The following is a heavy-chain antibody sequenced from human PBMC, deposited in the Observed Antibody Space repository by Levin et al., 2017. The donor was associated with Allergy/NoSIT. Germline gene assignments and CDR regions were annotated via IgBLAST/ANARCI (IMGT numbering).Heavy chain of an antibody. CDR3: AKGGATVTTWFDY. J-gene: IGHJ4*02. V-gene: IGHV3-9*01. CDR2: ISWNTGDI. CDR1: GFTFDANA. D-gene: IGHD4-17*01. Sequence: PGGSLRLSCAASGFTFDANAMHWVRQAPGKGLEWVSGISWNTGDIHYADSVKGRFTISRDNAKNSLYLQINNLRAEDTALYYCAKGGATVTTWFDYWGQGTLVTVSS.